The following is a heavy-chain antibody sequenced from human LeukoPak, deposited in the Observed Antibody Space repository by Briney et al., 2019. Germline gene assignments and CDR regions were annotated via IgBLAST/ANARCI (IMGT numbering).Heavy chain of an antibody. CDR1: GFTFSDYR. CDR3: TRDRSRAEDD. D-gene: IGHD1-14*01. Sequence: PGGSLRLSCVVSGFTFSDYRMSWVRQAPGKGLEWVANINQGGSDKYYVDSVKGRFTISRDNANNLLYLQMNSLRGEDTAVYYCTRDRSRAEDDWGQGTLVTVSS. CDR2: INQGGSDK. J-gene: IGHJ4*02. V-gene: IGHV3-7*01.